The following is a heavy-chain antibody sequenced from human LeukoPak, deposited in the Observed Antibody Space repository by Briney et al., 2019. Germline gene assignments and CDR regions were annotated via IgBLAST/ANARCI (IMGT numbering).Heavy chain of an antibody. J-gene: IGHJ4*02. CDR2: ISYDGSNK. CDR3: ARVVDTHFDY. Sequence: PGGSLRLSCAASGLIFSSYGMHWGRQAPGKGLEWVAVISYDGSNKYYADSVKGRFTISRDNAKNTLYLQMNSLRAEDTAVYYCARVVDTHFDYWGQGALVTVSS. D-gene: IGHD5-18*01. CDR1: GLIFSSYG. V-gene: IGHV3-30*03.